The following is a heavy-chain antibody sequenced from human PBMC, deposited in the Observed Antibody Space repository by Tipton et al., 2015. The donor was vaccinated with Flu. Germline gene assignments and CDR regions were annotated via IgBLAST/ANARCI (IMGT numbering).Heavy chain of an antibody. V-gene: IGHV1-46*01. D-gene: IGHD2-15*01. Sequence: QSGAEVKKPGASVKVSCKASGYTFTSYYMHWVRQAPGQGLEWMGIINPSGGSTSYAQKFQGRVTMTRDTSTSTVCMELSSLRSEDTAVYYCAKGGSLLLFAYNWFDPWGQGTLVTVSS. CDR1: GYTFTSYY. J-gene: IGHJ5*02. CDR2: INPSGGST. CDR3: AKGGSLLLFAYNWFDP.